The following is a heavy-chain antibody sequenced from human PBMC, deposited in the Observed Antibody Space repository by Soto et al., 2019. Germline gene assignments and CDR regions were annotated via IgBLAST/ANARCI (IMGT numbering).Heavy chain of an antibody. CDR3: ARDASYVGTY. J-gene: IGHJ4*02. V-gene: IGHV3-7*03. CDR1: GFTFSNYW. Sequence: GGSLRLSCVASGFTFSNYWMSWVRQAPGKGLEWVANIQQDGSDKYYVDSVKGRFTISRDNAKNSLYLQMNTLRAEDTAVYYCARDASYVGTYWGQGTLVTVSS. CDR2: IQQDGSDK. D-gene: IGHD5-18*01.